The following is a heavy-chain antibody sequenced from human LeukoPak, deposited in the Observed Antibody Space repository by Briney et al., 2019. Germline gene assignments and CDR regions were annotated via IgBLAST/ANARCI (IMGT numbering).Heavy chain of an antibody. D-gene: IGHD6-25*01. CDR2: IYYSGST. CDR3: ERVIGSGFFDP. J-gene: IGHJ5*02. Sequence: SETLSVTCTDSGGSISSYYWCWIRQPPGKGLEWIGYIYYSGSTNYNPSLKSRVTISVDTSKNQFSQKLSSVTAADTAVYYCERVIGSGFFDPWGQGTLVTVSS. CDR1: GGSISSYY. V-gene: IGHV4-59*01.